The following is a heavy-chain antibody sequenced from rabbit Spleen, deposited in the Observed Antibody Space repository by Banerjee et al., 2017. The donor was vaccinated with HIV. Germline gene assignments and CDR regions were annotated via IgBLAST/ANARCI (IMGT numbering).Heavy chain of an antibody. D-gene: IGHD4-1*01. J-gene: IGHJ4*01. Sequence: QSLEESGGDLVKPGASLTLTCTASGFSFSSSYWICWVRQAPGKGLEWIACIDAGSSGSTYYASWVNGRFTISKTSSTTVTLQMTSLTAADTATYFCARDRSAWGEIVFNLWGPGTLVTVS. V-gene: IGHV1S40*01. CDR2: IDAGSSGST. CDR1: GFSFSSSYW. CDR3: ARDRSAWGEIVFNL.